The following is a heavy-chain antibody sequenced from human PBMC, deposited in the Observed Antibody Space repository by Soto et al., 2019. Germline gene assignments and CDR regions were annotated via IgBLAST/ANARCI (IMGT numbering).Heavy chain of an antibody. CDR2: ISFDGNNK. CDR3: ASEQMGLAY. J-gene: IGHJ4*02. CDR1: GFTFSNYA. Sequence: QVQLVESGGGVVQPGRSLRLSCAASGFTFSNYAVHWVRQAPGKGLEWVAVISFDGNNKYYADSVKGRLTISRDNSKNAVYLQMNSLRVEDRAVYYCASEQMGLAYWGQGTLVTVSS. V-gene: IGHV3-30-3*01.